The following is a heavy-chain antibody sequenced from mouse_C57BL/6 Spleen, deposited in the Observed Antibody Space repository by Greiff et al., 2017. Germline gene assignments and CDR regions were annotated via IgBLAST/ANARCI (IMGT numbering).Heavy chain of an antibody. Sequence: QVQLQQPGAELVRPGSSVKLSCKASGYTFTSYWMHWVKQRPIQGLEWIGNIDPSDSETHYNQKFKDKATLTVDKSSSTAYMQLSSLTSEDTAIYYCALDSSGYYYAMDYWGQGTSVTVSS. V-gene: IGHV1-52*01. CDR3: ALDSSGYYYAMDY. J-gene: IGHJ4*01. CDR2: IDPSDSET. D-gene: IGHD3-2*02. CDR1: GYTFTSYW.